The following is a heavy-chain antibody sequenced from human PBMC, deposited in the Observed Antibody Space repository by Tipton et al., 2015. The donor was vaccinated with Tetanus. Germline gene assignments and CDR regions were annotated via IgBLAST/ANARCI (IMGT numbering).Heavy chain of an antibody. V-gene: IGHV1-18*01. CDR2: ISAYNGNT. Sequence: VQLVQSGAEVKKPGASVKVSCKASGYTFTSYGISWVRQAPGQGLEWMGWISAYNGNTNNAQKLQGRVTMTTDTSTSTAYMELRSLRSDDTAVYYCARDVGRDYYDSSGYYMDVWGKGTTVTVSS. J-gene: IGHJ6*03. CDR1: GYTFTSYG. D-gene: IGHD3-22*01. CDR3: ARDVGRDYYDSSGYYMDV.